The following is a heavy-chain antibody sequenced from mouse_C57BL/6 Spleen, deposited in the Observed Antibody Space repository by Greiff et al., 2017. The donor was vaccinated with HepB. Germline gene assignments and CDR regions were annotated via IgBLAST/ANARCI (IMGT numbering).Heavy chain of an antibody. CDR2: IYPRDGST. V-gene: IGHV1-85*01. J-gene: IGHJ1*03. CDR1: GYTFTSYD. Sequence: VQLQQSGPELVKPGASVKLSCKASGYTFTSYDINWVKQRPGQGLEWIGWIYPRDGSTKYNEKFKGKATLTVDTSSSTAYMELHSLTSEDSAVYFCARFITTVVGYFDVWGTGTTVTVSS. CDR3: ARFITTVVGYFDV. D-gene: IGHD1-1*01.